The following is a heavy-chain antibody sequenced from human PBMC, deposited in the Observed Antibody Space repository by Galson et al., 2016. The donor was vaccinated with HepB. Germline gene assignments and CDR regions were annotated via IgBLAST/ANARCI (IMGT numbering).Heavy chain of an antibody. CDR2: IYYNVRA. J-gene: IGHJ5*02. CDR3: ARPHAGWFDH. Sequence: SETLSLTCAVSGAPISEYYWSWIRQTPGKGLEWIGYIYYNVRATYNPSLRSRVTLSVHTSKNQLSLNLKSVSAADTAVYYCARPHAGWFDHWGLGTLVTVSS. CDR1: GAPISEYY. V-gene: IGHV4-59*01.